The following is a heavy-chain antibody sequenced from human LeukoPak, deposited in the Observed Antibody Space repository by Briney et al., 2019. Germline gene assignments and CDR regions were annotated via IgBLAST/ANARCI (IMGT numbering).Heavy chain of an antibody. D-gene: IGHD3-22*01. J-gene: IGHJ3*02. CDR1: GGSISSYY. V-gene: IGHV4-59*08. CDR3: AISPYYYDSSGYSPLIPPTI. CDR2: IYYSGST. Sequence: PSETLSLTCTVSGGSISSYYWSWIRQPPGKGLEWIGYIYYSGSTNYNPSLKSRVTISVDTSKNQFSLKLSSVTAADTAVYYCAISPYYYDSSGYSPLIPPTIWGQGTMVTVSS.